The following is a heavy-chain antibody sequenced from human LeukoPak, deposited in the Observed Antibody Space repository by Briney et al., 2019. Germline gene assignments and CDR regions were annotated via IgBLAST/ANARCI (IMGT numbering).Heavy chain of an antibody. CDR2: ISGYNAKT. CDR1: DFSFTSYG. Sequence: ASVKVSCKASDFSFTSYGMSWVRQAPGQGLEWMGWISGYNAKTKYVQKFQGRITMTIDTSTTTAYMELRSLTSDDTAVYYCARVRDYYASSDYSDYWGQGTLVTVSS. D-gene: IGHD3-22*01. V-gene: IGHV1-18*01. J-gene: IGHJ4*02. CDR3: ARVRDYYASSDYSDY.